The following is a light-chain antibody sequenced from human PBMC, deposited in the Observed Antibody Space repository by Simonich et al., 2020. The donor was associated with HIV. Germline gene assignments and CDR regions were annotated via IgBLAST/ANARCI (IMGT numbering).Light chain of an antibody. V-gene: IGKV1-9*01. Sequence: DIQLTQSPSFLSASVGDRVTITCRASQDISSYLAWYQQKPGEAPKFLIYAASTLQSGVPSRFSGSGSGTEFTLTISSLQPDDFATYYCQQYNSYSPRWTFGQGTKLEIK. J-gene: IGKJ2*02. CDR3: QQYNSYSPRWT. CDR2: AAS. CDR1: QDISSY.